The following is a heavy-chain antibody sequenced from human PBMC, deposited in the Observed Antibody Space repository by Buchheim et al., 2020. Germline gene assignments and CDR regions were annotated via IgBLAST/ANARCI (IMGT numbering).Heavy chain of an antibody. Sequence: EVQLLESGGGLVQPGGSLRLSCAGSGFTFSSYAMNWVRQAPGRGLEWVSGISQGGDITYYADSVKGRFTISRDNSKNTLFLQMNSLRAEDTAVYYCAKGSGNNNWYVWFDPWGQGTL. J-gene: IGHJ5*02. CDR2: ISQGGDIT. V-gene: IGHV3-23*01. CDR1: GFTFSSYA. D-gene: IGHD1-1*01. CDR3: AKGSGNNNWYVWFDP.